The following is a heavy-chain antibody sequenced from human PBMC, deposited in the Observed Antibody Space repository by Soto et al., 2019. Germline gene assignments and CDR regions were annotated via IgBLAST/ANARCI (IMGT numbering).Heavy chain of an antibody. CDR1: RFTFSSYS. V-gene: IGHV3-48*02. D-gene: IGHD3-3*01. Sequence: EVQLVDSGGGLVKPGGSLRLSCAASRFTFSSYSMNWVRQAPGKGLEWVSYISSSSSTIYYADSVKGRFTISRDNAKNSLYLQMNSLRDEDTAVYYCARDLWSGYHRGLAYYYYGMDVWGQGTTVTVSS. CDR2: ISSSSSTI. J-gene: IGHJ6*02. CDR3: ARDLWSGYHRGLAYYYYGMDV.